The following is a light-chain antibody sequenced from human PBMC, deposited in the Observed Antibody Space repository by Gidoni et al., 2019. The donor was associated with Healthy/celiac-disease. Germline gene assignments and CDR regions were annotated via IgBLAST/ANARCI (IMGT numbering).Light chain of an antibody. CDR2: DAS. CDR1: QSVSSY. Sequence: EIVLTQSPAPLSSSPGERATLSCRASQSVSSYLAWYQQKPGRAPRLLIYDASNRATGIPARFSGSGSGTDFTLTISSLEPEDFAVYYCQQRSNWPFTFGGGTKVEIK. J-gene: IGKJ4*01. CDR3: QQRSNWPFT. V-gene: IGKV3-11*01.